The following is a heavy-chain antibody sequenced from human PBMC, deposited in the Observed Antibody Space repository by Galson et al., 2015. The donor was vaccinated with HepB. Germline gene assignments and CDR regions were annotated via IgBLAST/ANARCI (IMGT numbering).Heavy chain of an antibody. Sequence: SLRLSCAASGFTLNSYDMIWVRQAPGKGLEWVSTIGYTGSYTFYADSVKGRFTISKDTSRNTLSLQMHSLRAEDTAVYDCAKGLTSGSPYRAFEMWGQGTMVTVSS. J-gene: IGHJ3*02. V-gene: IGHV3-23*01. D-gene: IGHD6-19*01. CDR3: AKGLTSGSPYRAFEM. CDR1: GFTLNSYD. CDR2: IGYTGSYT.